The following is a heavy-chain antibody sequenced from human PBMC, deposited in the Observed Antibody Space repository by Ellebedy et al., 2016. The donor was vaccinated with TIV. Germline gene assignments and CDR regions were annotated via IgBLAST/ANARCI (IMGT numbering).Heavy chain of an antibody. V-gene: IGHV4-39*01. CDR2: IYYSGST. Sequence: MPSETLSLTCTVSGASFSSRSYYWGRNRQPTGKGLEWIGNIYYSGSTYYSPSLKSRVTISVDTAKNQFSLQLSSVTAAETAVYYCARQVWAGYSGYGIYYFDYWGQGILVTVSS. CDR1: GASFSSRSYY. J-gene: IGHJ4*02. CDR3: ARQVWAGYSGYGIYYFDY. D-gene: IGHD5-12*01.